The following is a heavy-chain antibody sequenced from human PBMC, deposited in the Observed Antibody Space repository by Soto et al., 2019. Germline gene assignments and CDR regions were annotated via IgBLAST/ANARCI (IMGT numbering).Heavy chain of an antibody. J-gene: IGHJ6*03. CDR3: TRDAAVAGPYYYYYYMDV. Sequence: GGSLRLSCTASGFTFGDYAMSWFRQAPGKGLEWVGFIRSKAYGGTTEYAASVKGRFTISRDDSKSIAYLQMNSLKTEDTAVYYCTRDAAVAGPYYYYYYMDVWGKGTTVTVSS. D-gene: IGHD6-19*01. CDR2: IRSKAYGGTT. CDR1: GFTFGDYA. V-gene: IGHV3-49*03.